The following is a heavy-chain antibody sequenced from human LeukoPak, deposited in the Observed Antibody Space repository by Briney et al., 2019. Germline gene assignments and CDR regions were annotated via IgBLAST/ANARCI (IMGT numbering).Heavy chain of an antibody. CDR3: ARDYYDSSGYHYYYMDV. CDR1: GFTFSSYA. V-gene: IGHV3-23*01. Sequence: PGGSLRLSCVASGFTFSSYAINWVRQAPGRGLEWVSIISGSGDNTNYADSVKGRFTISRDNSKNTLYLQMNSLRAEDTAVYYCARDYYDSSGYHYYYMDVWGKGTTVTVSS. CDR2: ISGSGDNT. D-gene: IGHD3-22*01. J-gene: IGHJ6*03.